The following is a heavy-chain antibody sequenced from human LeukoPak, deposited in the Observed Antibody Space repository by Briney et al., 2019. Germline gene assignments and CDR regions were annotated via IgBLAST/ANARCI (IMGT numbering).Heavy chain of an antibody. CDR3: ARIHLWPENWFDA. J-gene: IGHJ5*02. CDR1: GGSFSDYF. CDR2: VNHRGTT. V-gene: IGHV4-34*01. Sequence: SETLSLTCAVNGGSFSDYFWGWFRQPPGKGLEWIGEVNHRGTTSSNPSLKSRVAISVDASKNQFSLKLSSVTAADTAIYYCARIHLWPENWFDAWGQGGLVTVSS. D-gene: IGHD3-10*01.